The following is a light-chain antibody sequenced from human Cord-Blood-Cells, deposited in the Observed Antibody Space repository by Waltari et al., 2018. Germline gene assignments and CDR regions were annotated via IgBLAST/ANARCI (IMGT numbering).Light chain of an antibody. CDR1: QSVSSY. CDR2: DAS. CDR3: QQRSNWPWT. Sequence: EIVLTQSPATLSLSPGERATLSCRARQSVSSYLAWYQQKPGQAPRLRIYDASNRATGIPARFSGSGSGTDFTLTISSLEPEDFAVYYCQQRSNWPWTFGQGTKVEIK. V-gene: IGKV3-11*01. J-gene: IGKJ1*01.